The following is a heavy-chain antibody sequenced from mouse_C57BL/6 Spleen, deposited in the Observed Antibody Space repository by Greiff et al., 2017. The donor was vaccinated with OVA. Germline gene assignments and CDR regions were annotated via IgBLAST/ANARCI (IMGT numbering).Heavy chain of an antibody. CDR2: INYDGSST. V-gene: IGHV5-16*01. CDR3: ARAYWYFDV. CDR1: GFTFSDYY. Sequence: EVKLVESEGGLVQPGSSMKLSCTASGFTFSDYYMAWVRQVPEKGLEWVANINYDGSSTYYLDSLKSRFIISRDNAKNILYLQMSSLKSEDTATYYCARAYWYFDVWGTGTTVTVSS. J-gene: IGHJ1*03.